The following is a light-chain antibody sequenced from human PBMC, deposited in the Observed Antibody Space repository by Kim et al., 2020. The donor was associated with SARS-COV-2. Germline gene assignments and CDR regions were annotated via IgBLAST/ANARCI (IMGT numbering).Light chain of an antibody. CDR3: QQYNNWPYT. V-gene: IGKV3-15*01. Sequence: SVSPGGRATLSCRASKIVSRNLAWYQHKPGQAPSLLIYGASTRAAGIPARFGGSGSGTEFTLTISSLQSEDFVLYFYQQYNNWPYTFGQGTKLEI. J-gene: IGKJ2*01. CDR1: KIVSRN. CDR2: GAS.